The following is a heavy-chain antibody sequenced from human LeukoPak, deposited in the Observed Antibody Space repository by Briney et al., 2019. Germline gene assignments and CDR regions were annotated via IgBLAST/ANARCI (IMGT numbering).Heavy chain of an antibody. V-gene: IGHV4-59*08. J-gene: IGHJ4*02. CDR3: ARHPAAPGDFDY. CDR1: GGSISSYY. Sequence: SETLSLTCTVSGGSISSYYWSWIRQPPGKGLEWIGYIYYSGSTNYNPSLKSRVTISVDTSKNQFSLKLSSVTAADTAVYYCARHPAAPGDFDYWGQGTLVTVSS. D-gene: IGHD2-2*01. CDR2: IYYSGST.